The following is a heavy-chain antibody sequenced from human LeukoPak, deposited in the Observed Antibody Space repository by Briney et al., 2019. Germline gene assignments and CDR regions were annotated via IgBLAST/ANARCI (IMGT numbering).Heavy chain of an antibody. Sequence: LAASVKVSCKASGYTFTDYYMHWVRQAPGQGLEWMGWINPNSGGTNYAQKFQGRVTMTRDTSISTAYMELSRLRSDDTAVYYCARVSSWYYYWGQGTLVTVSS. CDR2: INPNSGGT. D-gene: IGHD6-13*01. CDR1: GYTFTDYY. CDR3: ARVSSWYYY. V-gene: IGHV1-2*02. J-gene: IGHJ4*02.